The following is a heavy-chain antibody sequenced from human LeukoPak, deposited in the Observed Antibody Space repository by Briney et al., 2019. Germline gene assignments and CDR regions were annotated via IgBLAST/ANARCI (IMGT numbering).Heavy chain of an antibody. D-gene: IGHD3-22*01. Sequence: SETLSLTCTVSGGSISSYYWSWIRQPPGKGLEWIGRIYISGSTNYNPSLKSRVTISVDTSKNQFSLKLSSVTAADTAVFYCASLTTADAFDIWGQGTMVTVSS. CDR3: ASLTTADAFDI. CDR2: IYISGST. V-gene: IGHV4-59*01. CDR1: GGSISSYY. J-gene: IGHJ3*02.